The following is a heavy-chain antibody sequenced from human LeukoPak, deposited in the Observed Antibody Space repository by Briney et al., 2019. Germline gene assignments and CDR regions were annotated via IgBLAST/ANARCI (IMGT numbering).Heavy chain of an antibody. CDR1: NGSISTYY. Sequence: PSETLSLTCTVSNGSISTYYWSWIRQPPGKGLEWIGYIYHGGTTTYNPSFKRRVTISVDSSKNHFSLTLTSFTAADTALYYCARHGETLDYFDSWGPGSLVTVSS. CDR2: IYHGGTT. D-gene: IGHD4-17*01. V-gene: IGHV4-59*08. J-gene: IGHJ4*02. CDR3: ARHGETLDYFDS.